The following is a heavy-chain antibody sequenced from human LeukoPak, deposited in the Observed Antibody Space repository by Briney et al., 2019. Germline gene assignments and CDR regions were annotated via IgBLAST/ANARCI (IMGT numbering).Heavy chain of an antibody. CDR1: GYTFTSYG. Sequence: ASVKVSCKASGYTFTSYGISWVRQAPGQGLEWMGGIIPIFGTANYAQKFQGRVTITADESTSTAYMELNSLRSEDTAVYYCARVRRSMIVVVITTGGQHDAFDIWGQGAMVTVSS. J-gene: IGHJ3*02. CDR3: ARVRRSMIVVVITTGGQHDAFDI. V-gene: IGHV1-69*13. CDR2: IIPIFGTA. D-gene: IGHD3-22*01.